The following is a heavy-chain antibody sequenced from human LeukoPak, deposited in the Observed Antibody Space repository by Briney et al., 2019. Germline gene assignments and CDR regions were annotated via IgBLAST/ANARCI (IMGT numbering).Heavy chain of an antibody. J-gene: IGHJ6*02. CDR2: IWYDGSNK. CDR3: ARDRYSRGSYTDGMDV. CDR1: GFTFSSYG. V-gene: IGHV3-33*01. D-gene: IGHD6-19*01. Sequence: PGGSLSLSCAASGFTFSSYGMHWVRQAPGKGLEWVAVIWYDGSNKYYADSVKGRFTISRDNSKNTLYLQMNSLRAEDTAVYYCARDRYSRGSYTDGMDVWGQGTTVTVSS.